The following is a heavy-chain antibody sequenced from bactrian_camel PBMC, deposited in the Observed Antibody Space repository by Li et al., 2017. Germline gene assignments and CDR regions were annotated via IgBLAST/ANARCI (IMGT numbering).Heavy chain of an antibody. Sequence: HVQLVESGGGAVQPGGSMRLSCAAATSTYCMAWFRQAPGKEREKVAGVGSDETTTYADSVKGRFTVSRDNAKNTVYLQMNSVQPEDTAMYYCATVGRAYSGCSSTWKMGADFGYWGQGTQVTVS. CDR1: TSTYCM. V-gene: IGHV3S53*01. D-gene: IGHD6*01. CDR3: ATVGRAYSGCSSTWKMGADFGY. CDR2: VGSDETT. J-gene: IGHJ6*01.